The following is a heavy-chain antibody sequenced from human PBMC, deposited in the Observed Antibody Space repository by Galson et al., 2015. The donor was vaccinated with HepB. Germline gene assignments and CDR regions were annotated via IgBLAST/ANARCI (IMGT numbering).Heavy chain of an antibody. V-gene: IGHV3-30-3*01. CDR3: ARQDTYDFWSGYPKEPPDY. Sequence: SLRLSCAASGFTFDDYAMHWVRQAPGKGLEWVAVISYDGSNKYYADSVKGRFTISRDNSKNTLYLQMNSLRAEDTAVYYCARQDTYDFWSGYPKEPPDYWGQGTLVTVSS. D-gene: IGHD3-3*01. CDR1: GFTFDDYA. J-gene: IGHJ4*02. CDR2: ISYDGSNK.